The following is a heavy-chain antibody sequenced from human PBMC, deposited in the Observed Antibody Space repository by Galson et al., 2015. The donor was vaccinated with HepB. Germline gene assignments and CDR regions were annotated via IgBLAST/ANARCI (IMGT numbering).Heavy chain of an antibody. J-gene: IGHJ4*02. CDR2: ISGSGGST. CDR1: GFTFSSYA. D-gene: IGHD7-27*01. CDR3: AKRALGTATTSYYFDY. Sequence: SLRLSCAVSGFTFSSYAMSWVRQAPGKGLEWVSAISGSGGSTYYADSVKGRFTISRDNSKNTLYLQMNSLRAEDTAIYYCAKRALGTATTSYYFDYWGQGTLVTVSS. V-gene: IGHV3-23*01.